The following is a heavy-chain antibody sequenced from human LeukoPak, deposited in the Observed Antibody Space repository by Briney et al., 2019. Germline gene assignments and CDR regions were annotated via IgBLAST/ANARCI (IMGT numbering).Heavy chain of an antibody. Sequence: SETLSLTCTVSGGSISSYYWSWIRQPPGKGLEWIGYIYYSGSTNYNPSLKSRVTISVDRSKNQFSLKLSSVTAADTAVYYCARRYCSGGSCYSDYWGQGTLVTVSS. D-gene: IGHD2-15*01. V-gene: IGHV4-59*12. CDR2: IYYSGST. CDR3: ARRYCSGGSCYSDY. CDR1: GGSISSYY. J-gene: IGHJ4*02.